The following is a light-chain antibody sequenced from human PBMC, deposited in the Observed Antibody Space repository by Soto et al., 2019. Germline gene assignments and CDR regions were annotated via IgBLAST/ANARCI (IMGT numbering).Light chain of an antibody. J-gene: IGKJ1*01. CDR1: QSISNY. V-gene: IGKV1-39*01. Sequence: DIHMTQSPSSLSASVGDRVTITCRASQSISNYVNWYQQKPGEAPELLLFGVSSLQSGVPSRFSGSGSGTDFTLKISGLQPEDFATYYCQQSVSPPWTFGQGNKVEVK. CDR3: QQSVSPPWT. CDR2: GVS.